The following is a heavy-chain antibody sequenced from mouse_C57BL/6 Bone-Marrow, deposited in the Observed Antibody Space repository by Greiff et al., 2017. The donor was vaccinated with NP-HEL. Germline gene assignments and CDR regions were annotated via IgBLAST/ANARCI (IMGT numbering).Heavy chain of an antibody. D-gene: IGHD1-1*01. CDR1: GYTFTSYW. Sequence: VQLQQPGAELVKPGASVTLSCKASGYTFTSYWMHWVKQRPGQGLEWIGMIHPNSGSTNYNEKFKSKATLTVDKSSSTAYMQLSSLTSEDSAVYYCARSWGYYYGSSWGFAYWGQGTLVTVSA. J-gene: IGHJ3*01. CDR2: IHPNSGST. CDR3: ARSWGYYYGSSWGFAY. V-gene: IGHV1-64*01.